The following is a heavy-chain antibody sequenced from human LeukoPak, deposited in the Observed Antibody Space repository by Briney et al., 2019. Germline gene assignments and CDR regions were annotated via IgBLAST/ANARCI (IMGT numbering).Heavy chain of an antibody. Sequence: GGSLRLSCAASGFTFSSYGMHWVRQAPGKGLEWVVFIRYDGSNKYYADSVKGRFTISRDNSKNTLYLQMNSLRAEDTAVYYCARDFLWFGESYDAFDIWGQGTMVTVSS. V-gene: IGHV3-30*02. D-gene: IGHD3-10*01. CDR2: IRYDGSNK. CDR3: ARDFLWFGESYDAFDI. CDR1: GFTFSSYG. J-gene: IGHJ3*02.